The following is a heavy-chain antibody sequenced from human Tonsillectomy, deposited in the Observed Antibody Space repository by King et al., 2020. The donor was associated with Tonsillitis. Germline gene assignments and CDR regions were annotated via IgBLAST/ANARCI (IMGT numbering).Heavy chain of an antibody. D-gene: IGHD3-22*01. CDR1: GFTFSDHF. Sequence: VQLVESGGGLVQPGGSLRLSCAASGFTFSDHFMDWVRQAPGKGLEWVGRTRNKANSYTTEYAASVTGRFTISRDDSRSSLYLQMNSLKTEATTVYYCARELLSTSYFIDAFDVWGQGTMVTVSS. CDR2: TRNKANSYTT. J-gene: IGHJ3*01. CDR3: ARELLSTSYFIDAFDV. V-gene: IGHV3-72*01.